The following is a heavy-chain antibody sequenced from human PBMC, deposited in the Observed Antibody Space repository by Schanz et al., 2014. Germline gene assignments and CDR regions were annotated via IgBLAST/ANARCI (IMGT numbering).Heavy chain of an antibody. V-gene: IGHV3-11*05. Sequence: LSCAASGFSFSDYYMSWIRQAPGQGLEWVSYISVSSSYANYADSVKGRVTISRDNAKNSLHLQRTSLRDEDTAVYYCARARPDHGDLRRSLQRPNWYLHVGGRG. J-gene: IGHJ2*01. D-gene: IGHD3-10*01. CDR2: ISVSSSYA. CDR3: ARARPDHGDLRRSLQRPNWYLHV. CDR1: GFSFSDYY.